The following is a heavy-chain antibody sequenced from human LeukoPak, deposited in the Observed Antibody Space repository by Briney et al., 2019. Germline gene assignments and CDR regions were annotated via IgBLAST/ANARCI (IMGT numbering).Heavy chain of an antibody. J-gene: IGHJ1*01. CDR3: AKAQNFWSGSFQH. V-gene: IGHV3-23*01. CDR1: GFTFSSYA. CDR2: ISGSGGST. Sequence: GGSLRLSCAASGFTFSSYAMNWVRQAPGKGLEWVSAISGSGGSTYYADSVKGRFTISRDNSKNTLYPQMNSLRAEDTAVYYCAKAQNFWSGSFQHWGQGTLVTVSS. D-gene: IGHD3-3*01.